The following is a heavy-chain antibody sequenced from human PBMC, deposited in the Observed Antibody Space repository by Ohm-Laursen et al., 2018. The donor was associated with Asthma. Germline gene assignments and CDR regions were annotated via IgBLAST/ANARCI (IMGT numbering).Heavy chain of an antibody. V-gene: IGHV3-33*01. CDR1: GFIFTNYG. D-gene: IGHD3-10*01. Sequence: SLRLSCTASGFIFTNYGMHWVRQAPGKGLEWVAVIWYDGSNKYYADSVKGRFTISRDNSKNTLYLQMNSLRAEDTAVYYCARDRGESCDYWGQGTLVTVSS. J-gene: IGHJ4*02. CDR3: ARDRGESCDY. CDR2: IWYDGSNK.